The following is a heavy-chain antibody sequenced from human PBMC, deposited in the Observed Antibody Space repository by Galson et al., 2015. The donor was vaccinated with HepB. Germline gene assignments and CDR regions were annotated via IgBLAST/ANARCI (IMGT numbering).Heavy chain of an antibody. CDR2: ISGGGGSA. D-gene: IGHD4-23*01. CDR3: ARGDYGGTGGWYFDL. V-gene: IGHV3-23*01. Sequence: SLRLSCAASGFTFSSCAMSWVRQAPGKGLEWVSAISGGGGSAYYADSVKGRFTISRDNSKNTLYLQMDSLRAEDTAVYYCARGDYGGTGGWYFDLWGRGTLVTVSS. CDR1: GFTFSSCA. J-gene: IGHJ2*01.